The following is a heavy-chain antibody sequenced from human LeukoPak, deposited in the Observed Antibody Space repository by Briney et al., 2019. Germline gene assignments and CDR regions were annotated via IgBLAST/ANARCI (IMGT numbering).Heavy chain of an antibody. D-gene: IGHD2-8*01. CDR2: ISGSGGST. CDR1: GFTFSSYA. V-gene: IGHV3-23*01. CDR3: AKDRVPWGMVPLNPFDY. J-gene: IGHJ4*02. Sequence: GGSLRLSCAASGFTFSSYAMSCVRQAPGKGLEWVSAISGSGGSTYYADSVKGRFTISRDNSKNTLYLQMNSLRAEDTAVYYCAKDRVPWGMVPLNPFDYWGQGTLVTVSS.